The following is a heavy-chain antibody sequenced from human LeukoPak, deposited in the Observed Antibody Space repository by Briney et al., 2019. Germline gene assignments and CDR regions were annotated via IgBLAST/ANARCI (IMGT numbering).Heavy chain of an antibody. D-gene: IGHD4-17*01. Sequence: GGSLRLSCVASGFTFTNYAMTWVRQAPGKGLEWVSAIGGRGYVTYYADSVTGRFTISRDNSKNTLYLQMNSLRADDSALYYCAKSHLTTVNFGRTSGFWGQGTLVTVFS. J-gene: IGHJ4*02. CDR2: IGGRGYVT. CDR1: GFTFTNYA. CDR3: AKSHLTTVNFGRTSGF. V-gene: IGHV3-23*01.